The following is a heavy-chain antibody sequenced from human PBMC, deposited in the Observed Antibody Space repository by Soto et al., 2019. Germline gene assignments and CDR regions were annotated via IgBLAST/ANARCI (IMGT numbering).Heavy chain of an antibody. CDR2: INAYNGNT. Sequence: ASVKVSCKASGYTFTGYYMHWVRQAPGQGLEWMGWINAYNGNTNYAQKLQGRVTMTTDTSTSTAYMELRSLRSDDTAVYYCARETPSGSYDYWGQGTLVTVSS. CDR1: GYTFTGYY. V-gene: IGHV1-18*04. D-gene: IGHD1-26*01. CDR3: ARETPSGSYDY. J-gene: IGHJ4*02.